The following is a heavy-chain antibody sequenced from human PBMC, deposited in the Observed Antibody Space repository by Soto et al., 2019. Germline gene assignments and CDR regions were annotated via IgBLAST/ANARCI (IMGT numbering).Heavy chain of an antibody. V-gene: IGHV3-23*01. D-gene: IGHD2-2*01. CDR1: GFTFSSYA. Sequence: GGSLRLSCAASGFTFSSYAMSWVRQAPGKGLEWVSAISGSGGSTYYADSVKGRFTISRDNSKNTLYLQMNSLRAEDTAVYYCAKDDCSSTSCYGNNWFDPWGQGTLVTVSS. CDR3: AKDDCSSTSCYGNNWFDP. J-gene: IGHJ5*02. CDR2: ISGSGGST.